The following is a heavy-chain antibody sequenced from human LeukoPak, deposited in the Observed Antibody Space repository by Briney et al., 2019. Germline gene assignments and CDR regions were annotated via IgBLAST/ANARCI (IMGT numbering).Heavy chain of an antibody. Sequence: SETLSLTCTVSGGSISSSSYYWGWIRQPPGKGLEWIGSIYYSGSTYYNPSLKSRVTISVDTSKNQFSLKLSSVTAADTAVYYCANRRGEQQLLEDYWGQGTLVTVSS. V-gene: IGHV4-39*01. D-gene: IGHD6-13*01. CDR2: IYYSGST. CDR1: GGSISSSSYY. CDR3: ANRRGEQQLLEDY. J-gene: IGHJ4*02.